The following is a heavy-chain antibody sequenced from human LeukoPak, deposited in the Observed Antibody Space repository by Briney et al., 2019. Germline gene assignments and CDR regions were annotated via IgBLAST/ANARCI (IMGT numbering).Heavy chain of an antibody. CDR1: GVTFSGYY. CDR2: INHSGSN. CDR3: ARVGYNWNLWFDF. V-gene: IGHV4-34*01. J-gene: IGHJ3*01. Sequence: SETLSLTCAAYGVTFSGYYWSWIRQPPGKGLEWIGEINHSGSNKNNPSLKSRVTISVDTSKNQYSLKVNSVTAADTAVYYCARVGYNWNLWFDFWGQGTTVTVSS. D-gene: IGHD1-7*01.